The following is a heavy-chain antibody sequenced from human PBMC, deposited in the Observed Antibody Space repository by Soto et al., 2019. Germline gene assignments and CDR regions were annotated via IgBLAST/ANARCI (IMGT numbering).Heavy chain of an antibody. CDR2: ISGRGVDT. J-gene: IGHJ4*02. V-gene: IGHV3-23*01. Sequence: VGSLRLSCASSVFSFSSLAMSCVRQAPGKGLEWVSSISGRGVDTLYADSVKGRFTISRDNSRNTLYLQVNSLRAEDTAVYYCAKDKTDVTLFDYWGQGTLVTVS. D-gene: IGHD2-21*02. CDR1: VFSFSSLA. CDR3: AKDKTDVTLFDY.